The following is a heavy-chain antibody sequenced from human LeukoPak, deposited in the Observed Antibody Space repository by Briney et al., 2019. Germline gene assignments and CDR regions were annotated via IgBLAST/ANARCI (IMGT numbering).Heavy chain of an antibody. Sequence: GASVKVSCKASGYTFTTYNINWVRQAPGQGLEWMGWISGYNGNTNYAQKLQGRVTMTTDTSTSTAYMELRSLRSDDTAVYYCARDREYDFWSGYSSYYYYYYYMDVWGKGTTVTVSS. CDR3: ARDREYDFWSGYSSYYYYYYYMDV. CDR2: ISGYNGNT. J-gene: IGHJ6*03. D-gene: IGHD3-3*01. CDR1: GYTFTTYN. V-gene: IGHV1-18*01.